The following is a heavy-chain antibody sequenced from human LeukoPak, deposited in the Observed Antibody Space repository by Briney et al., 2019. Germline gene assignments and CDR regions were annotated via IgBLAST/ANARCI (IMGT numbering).Heavy chain of an antibody. Sequence: EASVMVSCKASGYTFTSYGISWVRQAPGQGLEWMGWISAYNGNTNYAQKLQGRVTMTTDTSTSTAYMELRSLRSDDTAVYYCARGCSSTSCYWSDYWGQGTLVTVSS. D-gene: IGHD2-2*01. CDR1: GYTFTSYG. V-gene: IGHV1-18*01. J-gene: IGHJ4*02. CDR2: ISAYNGNT. CDR3: ARGCSSTSCYWSDY.